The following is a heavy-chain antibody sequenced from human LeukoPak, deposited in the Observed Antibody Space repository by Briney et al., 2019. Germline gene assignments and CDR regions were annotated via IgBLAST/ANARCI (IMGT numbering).Heavy chain of an antibody. CDR3: AREVAAAGTGFDY. V-gene: IGHV3-21*01. CDR1: GFTFSSYS. CDR2: ISSSSSYI. D-gene: IGHD6-13*01. Sequence: GGSLRLSCAASGFTFSSYSMNWVRQAPGKGLEWVSSISSSSSYIYYADSVRGRFTISRDNAKNSLYLQMNSLRAEDTAVYYCAREVAAAGTGFDYWGQGTLVTVSS. J-gene: IGHJ4*02.